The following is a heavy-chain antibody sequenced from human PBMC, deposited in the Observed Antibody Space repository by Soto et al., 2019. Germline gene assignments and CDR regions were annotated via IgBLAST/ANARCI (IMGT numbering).Heavy chain of an antibody. CDR2: INHSGST. D-gene: IGHD3-3*01. Sequence: SETLSLTCAVYGGSFSGYYWSWIRQPPGKGLEWIGEINHSGSTNYNPSLKSRVTISGDTSKNQFSLKLSSVTAADTAVYYCAARFYPRDYWGQGTLVTVSS. CDR3: AARFYPRDY. CDR1: GGSFSGYY. V-gene: IGHV4-34*01. J-gene: IGHJ4*02.